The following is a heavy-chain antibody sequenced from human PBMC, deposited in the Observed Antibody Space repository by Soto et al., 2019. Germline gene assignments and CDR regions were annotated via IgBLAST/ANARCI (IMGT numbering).Heavy chain of an antibody. J-gene: IGHJ6*02. CDR3: ASYHLNSYFYGMDV. V-gene: IGHV1-18*01. CDR1: SYTFTSYG. CDR2: ISAYNGNT. Sequence: QVQLVQSGAEVKKPGASVKVSCKASSYTFTSYGISWVRQAPGQGLEWMGWISAYNGNTNYAQKLQGRVTMTTDTSTSTAYRELRSLRSDDTAVYYCASYHLNSYFYGMDVWGQGPTVTVSS.